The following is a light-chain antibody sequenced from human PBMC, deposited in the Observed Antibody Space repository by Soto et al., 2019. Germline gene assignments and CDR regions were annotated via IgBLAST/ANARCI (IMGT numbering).Light chain of an antibody. CDR1: QSVSSN. CDR2: GAS. J-gene: IGKJ2*01. CDR3: QQYNNPYT. V-gene: IGKV3-15*01. Sequence: EIVMTQSPATLSVSPGERATLSCRASQSVSSNLAWYQQKPGQAPRLLIYGASTRATGIPARFSGSGSGTEFTPTISRLQSEDFAVYYCQQYNNPYTFGQGTKLEIK.